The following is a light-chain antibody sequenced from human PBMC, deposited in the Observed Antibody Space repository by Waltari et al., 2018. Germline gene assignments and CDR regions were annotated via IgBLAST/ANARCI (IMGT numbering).Light chain of an antibody. J-gene: IGKJ1*01. Sequence: EIVMTQSPATLSVSPGERATLSCRASQSVSSNLAWYQQKPGQAPRLLIYGASTRATGIPARFSGSGSGTEFTLTISSLQSEDFASYSCQQTFITPWTFGPGTKVDI. CDR1: QSVSSN. V-gene: IGKV3-15*01. CDR2: GAS. CDR3: QQTFITPWT.